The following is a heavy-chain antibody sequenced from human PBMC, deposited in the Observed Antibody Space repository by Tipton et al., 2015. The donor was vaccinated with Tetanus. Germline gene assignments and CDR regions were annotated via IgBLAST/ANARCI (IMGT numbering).Heavy chain of an antibody. CDR3: ARVDYFSFGTVC. J-gene: IGHJ4*02. CDR1: GFTLSDYY. CDR2: IKPDGSEE. Sequence: GSLRLSCAASGFTLSDYYMTWVRQAPGEGLEWVANIKPDGSEEFYVGSVRGRFTVSRNRAENSVFLQMDSLRVEDTAVYYCARVDYFSFGTVCWGKGALVTVSS. D-gene: IGHD3-10*01. V-gene: IGHV3-7*01.